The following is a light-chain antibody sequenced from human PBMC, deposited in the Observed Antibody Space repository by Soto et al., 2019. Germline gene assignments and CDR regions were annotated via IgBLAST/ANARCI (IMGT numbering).Light chain of an antibody. J-gene: IGKJ4*01. CDR1: QSVFYPSTSRDY. CDR3: QQYYNIPLT. Sequence: DFVLTQSPDSLAVSLGERATINCKSSQSVFYPSTSRDYLAWYQQKPGQPLKLLIYWASTRESGVPDRFSGSGSGTDFTLTISGLQPEDVAVYYFQQYYNIPLTFGGGTKVEIK. V-gene: IGKV4-1*01. CDR2: WAS.